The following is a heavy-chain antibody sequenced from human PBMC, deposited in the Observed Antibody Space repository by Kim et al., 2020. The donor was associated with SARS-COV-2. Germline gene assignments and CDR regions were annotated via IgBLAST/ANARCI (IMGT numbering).Heavy chain of an antibody. CDR3: AREGTMVRGVIGFDP. D-gene: IGHD3-10*01. Sequence: QKRQGRVTMTTDTSTSTAYMELRSLRSDDTAVYYCAREGTMVRGVIGFDPWGQGTLVTVSS. J-gene: IGHJ5*02. V-gene: IGHV1-18*01.